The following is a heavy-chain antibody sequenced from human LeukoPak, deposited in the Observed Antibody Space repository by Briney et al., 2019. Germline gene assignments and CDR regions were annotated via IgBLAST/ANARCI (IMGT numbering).Heavy chain of an antibody. CDR3: AKGGGGDFPFDY. V-gene: IGHV3-23*01. Sequence: GGSLRLSCAASGFTFSNYAMSWVRQAPGRGLEWVSGLSGSGGSTYYADSVKGRFTISRDNFKNTLYLQMNSLRAEDTAVYYCAKGGGGDFPFDYWGQGTLVTVSS. D-gene: IGHD2-21*02. J-gene: IGHJ4*02. CDR1: GFTFSNYA. CDR2: LSGSGGST.